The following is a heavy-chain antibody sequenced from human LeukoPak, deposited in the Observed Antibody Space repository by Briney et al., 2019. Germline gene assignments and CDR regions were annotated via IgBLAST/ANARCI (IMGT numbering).Heavy chain of an antibody. CDR2: ISGSGGST. CDR3: ARRAGDYSHPYDY. CDR1: GFTFSSYG. D-gene: IGHD3-22*01. V-gene: IGHV3-23*01. Sequence: HAGGSLRLSCAASGFTFSSYGMSWVRQAPGKGLEWVSAISGSGGSTYYADSVKGRFTISRDNSKNTLYLQMNSLRAEDTAVYYCARRAGDYSHPYDYWGQGTLVTVSS. J-gene: IGHJ4*02.